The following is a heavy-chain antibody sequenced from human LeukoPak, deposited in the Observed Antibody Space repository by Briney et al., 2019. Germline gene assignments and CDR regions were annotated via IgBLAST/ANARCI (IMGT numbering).Heavy chain of an antibody. CDR1: GGSISSSSYY. Sequence: SETLCLTCTVSGGSISSSSYYWGWIRQPPGTGLEWIGSIYYSGSTYYNPSLKSRVTISVDTSKNQFSLKLSSVTAADTAVYYCARHGGLSRFTFGGQLDYWGQGTLVTVSS. CDR2: IYYSGST. D-gene: IGHD3-16*01. J-gene: IGHJ4*02. CDR3: ARHGGLSRFTFGGQLDY. V-gene: IGHV4-39*01.